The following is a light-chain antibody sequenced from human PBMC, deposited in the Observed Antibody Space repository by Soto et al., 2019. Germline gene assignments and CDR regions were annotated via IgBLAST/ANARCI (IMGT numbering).Light chain of an antibody. V-gene: IGLV2-8*01. CDR2: EVT. CDR1: SSDVGGYNY. CDR3: SSFASSNTWV. J-gene: IGLJ3*02. Sequence: QSDLTQPPSASGSPGQSVTISCTGTSSDVGGYNYVSWYQQHAGKAPKLLIYEVTKRPSGVPDRFSGSKSANTASLTVSGLQAEDEADYYCSSFASSNTWVFGAGTKLTVL.